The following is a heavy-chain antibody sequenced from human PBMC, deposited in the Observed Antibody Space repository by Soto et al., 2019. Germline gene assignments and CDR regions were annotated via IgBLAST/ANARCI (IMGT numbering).Heavy chain of an antibody. D-gene: IGHD6-13*01. V-gene: IGHV1-18*04. CDR3: ARDWVLYSSSSNWFDP. CDR1: GYTFTSYG. J-gene: IGHJ5*02. CDR2: ISAYNGNT. Sequence: QVQLVQSGAEVKKPGASVKVSCKASGYTFTSYGISWVRQAPGQGLEWMGWISAYNGNTNYAQKLQGRVTMTTDTSTSTAYMELRSLRSDDTAVYYGARDWVLYSSSSNWFDPWGQGTLVTVSS.